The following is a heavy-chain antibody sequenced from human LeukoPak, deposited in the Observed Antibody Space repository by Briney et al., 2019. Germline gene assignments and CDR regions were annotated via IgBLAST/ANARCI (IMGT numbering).Heavy chain of an antibody. CDR2: MYHSGST. Sequence: ETGGSLRLSCAASGFTFSNYAMSWVRQAPGKGLEWIGSMYHSGSTYYNPSFKSRVTISVDTSKNQFSLKLSSVTAADTAVYYCARGIVVITPYYFDYWGQGTLVTVSS. CDR3: ARGIVVITPYYFDY. J-gene: IGHJ4*02. CDR1: GFTFSNYA. V-gene: IGHV4-38-2*01. D-gene: IGHD3-22*01.